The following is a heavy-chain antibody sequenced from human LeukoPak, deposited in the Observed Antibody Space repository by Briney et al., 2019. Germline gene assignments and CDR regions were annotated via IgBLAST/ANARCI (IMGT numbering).Heavy chain of an antibody. J-gene: IGHJ6*02. D-gene: IGHD3-10*01. Sequence: ASVRVSCKVSGYTLTELSIHWVRQASGKGLEWMGGFDPEDGETIYAQKFQGRVTMTEDTSTDTGYMELRSLRSEDTAVYYCATDQRGAGLGFVYGSGSFNGLDVWGPGATVTVSS. V-gene: IGHV1-24*01. CDR2: FDPEDGET. CDR1: GYTLTELS. CDR3: ATDQRGAGLGFVYGSGSFNGLDV.